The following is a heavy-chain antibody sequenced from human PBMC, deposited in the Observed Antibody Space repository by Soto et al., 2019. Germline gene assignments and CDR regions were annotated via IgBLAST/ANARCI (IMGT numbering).Heavy chain of an antibody. V-gene: IGHV5-51*01. CDR3: ARPISNFRYPYYAMDV. J-gene: IGHJ6*02. Sequence: PGESLKISCKGSGYTFTDYWIGWVRQLPGKGLEWMGIIYPGDSDTRYSPSFQGHVTITVDKSTSTAYLQWNTLKASDTAMYYCARPISNFRYPYYAMDVWGQGTTVTVSS. CDR2: IYPGDSDT. CDR1: GYTFTDYW. D-gene: IGHD4-4*01.